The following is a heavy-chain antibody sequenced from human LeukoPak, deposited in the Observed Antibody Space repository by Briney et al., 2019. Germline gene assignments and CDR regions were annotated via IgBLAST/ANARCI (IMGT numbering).Heavy chain of an antibody. J-gene: IGHJ5*02. CDR3: ARGGIAAAGVNWFDP. V-gene: IGHV4-39*07. CDR1: GGSISSSSYY. D-gene: IGHD6-13*01. CDR2: IYYSGST. Sequence: PSETLSLTCTVSGGSISSSSYYWGWIRQPPGKGLEWIGSIYYSGSTYYNPSLKSRVTISVDTSKNQFSLKLSSVTAADTAVYYCARGGIAAAGVNWFDPWGQGTLVTVSS.